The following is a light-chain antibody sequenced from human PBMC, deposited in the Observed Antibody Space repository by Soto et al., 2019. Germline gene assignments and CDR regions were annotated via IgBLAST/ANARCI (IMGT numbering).Light chain of an antibody. CDR2: DVN. CDR3: PSYASGSSHVV. Sequence: QSVLTQPASVSGSPGQSITLSCTGTSSDIGGYDYVSWYQRHPGKAPKLIIYDVNNRPSGVSNRFSGSKSGNTASLTISGLQGEEEADYYCPSYASGSSHVVFGGGTKLTVL. J-gene: IGLJ2*01. CDR1: SSDIGGYDY. V-gene: IGLV2-14*01.